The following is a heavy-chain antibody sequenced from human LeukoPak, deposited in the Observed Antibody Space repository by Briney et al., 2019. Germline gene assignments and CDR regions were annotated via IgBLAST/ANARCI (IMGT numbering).Heavy chain of an antibody. V-gene: IGHV4-34*01. Sequence: SETLSLTCAVYGGSFSGYYWSWIRQPPGKGLEWIGEINHSGSTNYNPSLKSRVTISVDTSKNQFSLKLSSVTAADTAVYYCARVGYLGPGYWGQGTLVTVSS. CDR1: GGSFSGYY. J-gene: IGHJ4*02. CDR3: ARVGYLGPGY. CDR2: INHSGST. D-gene: IGHD5-18*01.